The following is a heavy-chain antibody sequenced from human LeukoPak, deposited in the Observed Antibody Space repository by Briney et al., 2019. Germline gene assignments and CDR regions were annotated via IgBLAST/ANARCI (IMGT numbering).Heavy chain of an antibody. CDR3: ARLARIAVAGPNGYHSLDV. V-gene: IGHV4-59*08. Sequence: SETLSLTCTVSGDSISGYYWSWVRQPPYKGLEYIGYIYYSGTTNYNPSLESRVTISVDTSKNQFSLKLKSVTAADTAVYYCARLARIAVAGPNGYHSLDVGGQGSTVPVSS. D-gene: IGHD6-19*01. CDR1: GDSISGYY. CDR2: IYYSGTT. J-gene: IGHJ6*02.